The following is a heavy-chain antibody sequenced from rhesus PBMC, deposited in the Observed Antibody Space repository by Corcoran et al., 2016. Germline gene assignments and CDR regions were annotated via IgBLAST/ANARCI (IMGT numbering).Heavy chain of an antibody. D-gene: IGHD3-22*01. CDR3: AKRVSDYSVFDY. CDR2: IYGGSGST. CDR1: GGSINSYW. V-gene: IGHV4-147*01. Sequence: QVQLQESGPGVVKPSETLSLTCAVSGGSINSYWWGWIRQPPGNGLEWIGQIYGGSGSTSYNPSLKSRVTISTDTSKNQFSLKLSSVTAADTAVYYCAKRVSDYSVFDYWGQGVLVTVSS. J-gene: IGHJ4*01.